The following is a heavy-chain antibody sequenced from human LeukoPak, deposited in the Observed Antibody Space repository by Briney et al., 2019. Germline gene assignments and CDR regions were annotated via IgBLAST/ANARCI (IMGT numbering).Heavy chain of an antibody. Sequence: SETLSLTCTVSGGSISSSSYYWGWIRQPPGKGLEWIGSIYYSGSTYYSPSLKSRVTISVDTSKNQFSLKLSSVTAADTAVYYCARKEYCSSTSCRRGDNWFDPWGQGTLVTVSS. V-gene: IGHV4-39*07. CDR3: ARKEYCSSTSCRRGDNWFDP. D-gene: IGHD2-2*01. J-gene: IGHJ5*02. CDR1: GGSISSSSYY. CDR2: IYYSGST.